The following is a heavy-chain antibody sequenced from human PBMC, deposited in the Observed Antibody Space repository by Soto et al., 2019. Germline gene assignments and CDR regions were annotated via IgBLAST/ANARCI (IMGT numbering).Heavy chain of an antibody. Sequence: GGSLRLSCAASGFTFSSYSMNWVRQAPGKGLEWVSSISSSSSYIYYADSVKGRFTISRDNAKNSLYLQMNSLRAEDTAVYYCARGDCSGGSCYPIYYYYYMDVWGKGTTVTVSS. CDR1: GFTFSSYS. CDR3: ARGDCSGGSCYPIYYYYYMDV. D-gene: IGHD2-15*01. J-gene: IGHJ6*03. CDR2: ISSSSSYI. V-gene: IGHV3-21*01.